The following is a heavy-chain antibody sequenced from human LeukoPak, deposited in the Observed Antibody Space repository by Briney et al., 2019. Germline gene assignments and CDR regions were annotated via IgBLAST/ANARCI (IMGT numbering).Heavy chain of an antibody. CDR2: IIPIFGTA. Sequence: GSSVKVSCKASGGTFSSYAISWGRQAPGQGLEWMGRIIPIFGTANYAQKFQGRVTMTEDTSTDTAYMELSSLRSEDTAVHYCATGGVYCSGGSCYRFDYWGQGTLVTVSS. CDR1: GGTFSSYA. J-gene: IGHJ4*02. D-gene: IGHD2-15*01. CDR3: ATGGVYCSGGSCYRFDY. V-gene: IGHV1-69*06.